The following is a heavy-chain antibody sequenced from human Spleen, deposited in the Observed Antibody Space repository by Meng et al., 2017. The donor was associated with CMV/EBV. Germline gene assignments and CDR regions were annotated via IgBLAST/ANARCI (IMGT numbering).Heavy chain of an antibody. CDR1: GDTFNSYT. Sequence: KGSGDTFNSYTFNWVRQAPGKGLEWMGWINPNSGGTNYAQKFQGRVTMTRDTSISTAYMELSRLRSDDTAVYYCARLSSSWYPTFDYWGQGTLVTVSS. V-gene: IGHV1-2*02. CDR2: INPNSGGT. D-gene: IGHD6-13*01. J-gene: IGHJ4*02. CDR3: ARLSSSWYPTFDY.